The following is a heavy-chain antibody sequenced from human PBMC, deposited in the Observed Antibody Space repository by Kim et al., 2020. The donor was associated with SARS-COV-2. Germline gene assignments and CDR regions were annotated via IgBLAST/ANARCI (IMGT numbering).Heavy chain of an antibody. CDR2: INHSGST. Sequence: SETLSLTCAVYGGSFSGYYWSWIRQPPGKGLEWIGEINHSGSTNYNPSPKSRVTISVDTAKNQFSLKLISVTAADTAVYYCASGVRVVVRAALGVAFFYYYYMDVWGKGTTVTVSS. CDR3: ASGVRVVVRAALGVAFFYYYYMDV. D-gene: IGHD2-2*01. J-gene: IGHJ6*03. V-gene: IGHV4-34*01. CDR1: GGSFSGYY.